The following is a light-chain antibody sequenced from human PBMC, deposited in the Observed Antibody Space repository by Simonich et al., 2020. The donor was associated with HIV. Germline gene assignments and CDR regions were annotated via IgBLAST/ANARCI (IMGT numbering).Light chain of an antibody. CDR2: GAS. CDR1: LSVSSK. CDR3: QQYNKWPPWT. J-gene: IGKJ1*01. Sequence: IVMMQSPATRSVSTGERATLSCRASLSVSSKLAWYQQKPGQSPSLLIYGASTRATGIPARFSGSGSGTEFNLTISSLQSEDSAVYYCQQYNKWPPWTFGQGTKVEFK. V-gene: IGKV3-15*01.